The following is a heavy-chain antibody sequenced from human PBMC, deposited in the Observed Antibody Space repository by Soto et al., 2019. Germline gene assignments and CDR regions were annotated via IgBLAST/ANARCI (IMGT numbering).Heavy chain of an antibody. CDR1: GYTFTSYG. CDR2: ISAYNGNT. Sequence: QVQLVQSGAEVKKLGASVKVSCKASGYTFTSYGISWVRQAPGQGLEWMGWISAYNGNTNYAQKLQGRVTMTTDTSTSTAYMELRSLRSDDTAVYYCARAMITFGGVIVGEIVYFDYWGQGTLVTVSS. V-gene: IGHV1-18*01. CDR3: ARAMITFGGVIVGEIVYFDY. D-gene: IGHD3-16*02. J-gene: IGHJ4*02.